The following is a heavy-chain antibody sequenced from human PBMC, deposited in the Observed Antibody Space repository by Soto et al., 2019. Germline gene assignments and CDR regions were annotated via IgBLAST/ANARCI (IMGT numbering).Heavy chain of an antibody. V-gene: IGHV3-9*01. D-gene: IGHD3-10*01. CDR3: ANALPSVNFYRPLDY. J-gene: IGHJ4*01. CDR2: ISWNSDTI. CDR1: GFIFNEYA. Sequence: LRLSCAASGFIFNEYAMHWVRQVPGKGLEWVSGISWNSDTIGYADSVKCRFTISRDNARKSLYLQMNRLSAEDTAFYYYANALPSVNFYRPLDYWVHVTVVTVSS.